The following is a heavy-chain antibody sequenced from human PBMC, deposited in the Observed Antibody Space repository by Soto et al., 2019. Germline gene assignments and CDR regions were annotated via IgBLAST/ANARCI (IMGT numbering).Heavy chain of an antibody. CDR1: GGSFSGYY. D-gene: IGHD3-3*01. J-gene: IGHJ5*02. V-gene: IGHV4-34*01. CDR2: INHSGST. CDR3: ARGRRITILGVLILSNSLSYNWFDT. Sequence: TLSLTCAVYGGSFSGYYWSWIRQPPGKGLEWIGEINHSGSTNYNPSLKSRVAISVDTSKNQFSLKLSSVTAADTAVYYCARGRRITILGVLILSNSLSYNWFDTWGQGTLVTVSS.